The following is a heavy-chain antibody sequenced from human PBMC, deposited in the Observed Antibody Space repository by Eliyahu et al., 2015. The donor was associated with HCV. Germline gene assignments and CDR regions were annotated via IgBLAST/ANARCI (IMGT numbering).Heavy chain of an antibody. Sequence: QLQLQESGPGLVKPSETLSLTCTVSGGSISSSSYYWGWIRQPPGKGLEWIGSIYYSGSTYYNPSLKSRVTISVDTSKNQFSLKLSSVTAADTAVYYCARRGSSLSYYYYGMDVWGQGTTVTVSS. CDR1: GGSISSSSYY. D-gene: IGHD6-13*01. V-gene: IGHV4-39*01. CDR2: IYYSGST. J-gene: IGHJ6*02. CDR3: ARRGSSLSYYYYGMDV.